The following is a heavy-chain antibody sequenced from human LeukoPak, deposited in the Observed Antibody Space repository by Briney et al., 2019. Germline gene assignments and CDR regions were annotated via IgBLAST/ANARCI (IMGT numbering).Heavy chain of an antibody. CDR3: ARVLREMEAFDI. D-gene: IGHD5-24*01. V-gene: IGHV1-2*02. Sequence: ASVNVSCKASGYTFTGYYMHWVQQAPGQGLEWMGWINPSSGGTNYAQKFLGSVTMTRDTSITTAYMELSRLRSDDTAIYYCARVLREMEAFDIWGQGTMVTVSS. CDR1: GYTFTGYY. CDR2: INPSSGGT. J-gene: IGHJ3*02.